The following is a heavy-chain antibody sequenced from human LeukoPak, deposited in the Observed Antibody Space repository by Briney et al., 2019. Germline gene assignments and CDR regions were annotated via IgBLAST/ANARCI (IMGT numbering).Heavy chain of an antibody. J-gene: IGHJ6*03. CDR2: IYYSGST. Sequence: SETLSLTCTVSGGSISSDNYYWGWIRQPPGKGLEFIGSIYYSGSTYYNPSLKSRVTISVDTSKNQFSLKLSSVTAADTAVYYCARIYAAVYYYYYYYMDVWGKGTTVTISS. CDR3: ARIYAAVYYYYYYYMDV. D-gene: IGHD3-16*01. CDR1: GGSISSDNYY. V-gene: IGHV4-39*07.